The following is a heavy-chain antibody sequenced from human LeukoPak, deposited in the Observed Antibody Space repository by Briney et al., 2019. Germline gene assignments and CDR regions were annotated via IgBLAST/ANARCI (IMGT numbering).Heavy chain of an antibody. Sequence: SQTLSLTCAISGDSVSSDTAAWNWIRQSPSRGLEWLGRTYYRSQWGHDFAFFVKNRIRVDADTSRKQFSLRLNSVIPEDTAVYYCARDFDYWGQGTLVTVSS. CDR1: GDSVSSDTAA. CDR3: ARDFDY. J-gene: IGHJ4*02. CDR2: TYYRSQWGH. V-gene: IGHV6-1*01.